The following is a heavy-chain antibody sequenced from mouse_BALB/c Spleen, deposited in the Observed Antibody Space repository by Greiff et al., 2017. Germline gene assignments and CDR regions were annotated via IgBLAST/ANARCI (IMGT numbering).Heavy chain of an antibody. J-gene: IGHJ2*01. D-gene: IGHD1-3*01. CDR2: IWSGGST. V-gene: IGHV2-2*02. CDR3: ARSYGSGNSYFDD. Sequence: VKLVESGPGLVQPSQSLSITCTVSGFSLTSYGVHWVRQSPGKGLEWLGVIWSGGSTDYHAAFISRLSISKDNSKSQVFFKMNSLQANDTAIYYCARSYGSGNSYFDDWGQGTTLTVSS. CDR1: GFSLTSYG.